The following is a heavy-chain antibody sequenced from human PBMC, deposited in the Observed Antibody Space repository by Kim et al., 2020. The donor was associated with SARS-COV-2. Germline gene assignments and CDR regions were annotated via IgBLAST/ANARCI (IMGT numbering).Heavy chain of an antibody. Sequence: ASLQVSCKASGYIFSNYGISWVRQAPGQGLSWMGWVSNYHGRAHYSQNFQGRVSMTTDPSTSTSYMELRSLPSDDPALYYCARDYSATSAKHNDVWDSWGEGTTVTVSS. CDR3: ARDYSATSAKHNDVWDS. CDR1: GYIFSNYG. D-gene: IGHD1-7*01. V-gene: IGHV1-18*01. CDR2: VSNYHGRA. J-gene: IGHJ3*02.